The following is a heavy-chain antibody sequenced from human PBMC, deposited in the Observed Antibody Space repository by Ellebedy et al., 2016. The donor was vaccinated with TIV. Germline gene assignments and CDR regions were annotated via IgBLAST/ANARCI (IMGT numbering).Heavy chain of an antibody. CDR2: VSGYNGNT. J-gene: IGHJ4*02. CDR3: ARDQGSWLTDY. CDR1: GYTFTTHG. Sequence: AASVKVSCKTSGYTFTTHGVSWVRQAPGQGLEWMGWVSGYNGNTQYAQKFQGRVTITTDTSTTTAYMELRSLRSDDTAVYYCARDQGSWLTDYWGQGTLVTVS. D-gene: IGHD6-13*01. V-gene: IGHV1-18*04.